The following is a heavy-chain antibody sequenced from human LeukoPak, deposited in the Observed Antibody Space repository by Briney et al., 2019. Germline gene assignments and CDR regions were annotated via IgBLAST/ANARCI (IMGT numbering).Heavy chain of an antibody. CDR3: AKDKGAVTGTFDY. D-gene: IGHD1-14*01. Sequence: PGGSLRLSCAASGFTFSSYTMTWVRQAPGKGLEWVSGLTGGGGGTSYEDSVKGRFTISRDNSKNTLYLQMNSLRAEDTAVYYCAKDKGAVTGTFDYWGQGTLVTVSS. V-gene: IGHV3-23*01. J-gene: IGHJ4*02. CDR1: GFTFSSYT. CDR2: LTGGGGGT.